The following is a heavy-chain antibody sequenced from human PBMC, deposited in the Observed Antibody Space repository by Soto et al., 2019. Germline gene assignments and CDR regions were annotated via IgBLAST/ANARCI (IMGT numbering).Heavy chain of an antibody. D-gene: IGHD6-19*01. J-gene: IGHJ4*02. V-gene: IGHV4-31*03. Sequence: SETLSLTCSVSGGSIISGGYYWSWIRQHPGKGLEWIGYISYSGSTSFHPSLKSRVAISIGTAENQFSLRLTSVTAADTAVYYCARAPYSSGWPDSWGQGTLVTVS. CDR2: ISYSGST. CDR3: ARAPYSSGWPDS. CDR1: GGSIISGGYY.